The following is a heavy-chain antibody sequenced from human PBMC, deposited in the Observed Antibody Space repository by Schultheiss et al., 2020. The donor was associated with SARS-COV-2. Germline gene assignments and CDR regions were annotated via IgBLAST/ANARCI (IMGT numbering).Heavy chain of an antibody. CDR3: AIQWTVAGQAGVYYYYYGMDV. J-gene: IGHJ6*02. D-gene: IGHD6-19*01. Sequence: SVKVSCKASGGTFITYAVSWVRQAPGQGLEWMGGIIPIFDTTNYAQKFQGRVTITADKSPSTSYMELRSLRSEDTAIYYCAIQWTVAGQAGVYYYYYGMDVWGQGTTVTVSS. CDR1: GGTFITYA. V-gene: IGHV1-69*06. CDR2: IIPIFDTT.